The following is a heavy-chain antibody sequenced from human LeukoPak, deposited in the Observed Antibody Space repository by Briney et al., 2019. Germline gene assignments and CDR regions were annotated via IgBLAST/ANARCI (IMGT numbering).Heavy chain of an antibody. J-gene: IGHJ4*02. CDR1: GGTFSSYA. D-gene: IGHD5-12*01. V-gene: IGHV1-69*04. Sequence: SVKVSCKASGGTFSSYAISWVRQAPGQGLEWMGRIIPILGIANYAQKFQGGVTITADKSTSTAYMELSSLRSEDTAVYYCARDREVATIKGAFFDYWGQGTLVTVSS. CDR3: ARDREVATIKGAFFDY. CDR2: IIPILGIA.